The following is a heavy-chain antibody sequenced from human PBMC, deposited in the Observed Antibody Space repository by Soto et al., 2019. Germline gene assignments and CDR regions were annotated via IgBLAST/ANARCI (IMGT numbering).Heavy chain of an antibody. V-gene: IGHV4-34*01. J-gene: IGHJ6*03. CDR3: ATGAGNCSSTSCYGELVDYYYYYMDV. CDR2: INHSGST. Sequence: TLSLTCAVYGGSFSGYYWSWIRQPPGKGLEWIGEINHSGSTNYNPSLKSRVTISVDTSKNQFSLKLSSVTAADTAVYYCATGAGNCSSTSCYGELVDYYYYYMDVWGKGTTVTVSS. CDR1: GGSFSGYY. D-gene: IGHD2-2*01.